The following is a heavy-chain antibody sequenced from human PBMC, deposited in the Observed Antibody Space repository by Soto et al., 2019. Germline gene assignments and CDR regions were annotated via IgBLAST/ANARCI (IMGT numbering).Heavy chain of an antibody. CDR2: IYYPGLT. CDR1: GDSISSGGLS. CDR3: ARGKRWKAATTGTGWFDP. V-gene: IGHV4-30-2*06. Sequence: QLQLQESGSGLLKPSQTLSLNCSVSGDSISSGGLSWNWLRQSPGRGLEWIGYIYYPGLTYYNPSLKSRVSMSLDSSENQVSLGLSSVPDAASAVYYCARGKRWKAATTGTGWFDPWCPRTLATVSS. J-gene: IGHJ5*02. D-gene: IGHD1-1*01.